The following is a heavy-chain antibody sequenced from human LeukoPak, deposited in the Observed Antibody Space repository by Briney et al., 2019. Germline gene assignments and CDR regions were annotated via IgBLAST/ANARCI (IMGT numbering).Heavy chain of an antibody. CDR1: GYTFTSYY. V-gene: IGHV1-46*01. CDR2: INPSGGST. CDR3: ARDARNIVVVPAAIPFHYMDV. J-gene: IGHJ6*03. D-gene: IGHD2-2*02. Sequence: ASVKVSCKASGYTFTSYYMHWVRQAPGQGPEWMGIINPSGGSTSYAQKFQGRVTMTRDTSTSTVYMELSSLRSEDTAVYYCARDARNIVVVPAAIPFHYMDVWGKGTTVTVSS.